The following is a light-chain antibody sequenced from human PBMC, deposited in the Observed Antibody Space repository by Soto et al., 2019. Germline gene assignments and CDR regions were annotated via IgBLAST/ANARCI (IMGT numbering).Light chain of an antibody. Sequence: QSALTQPASVSGSPGQSITISCTGTSSDVGRYNLVSRYQHHPGKAPKLMSYGDNKRPSGISNRFSGSRSGNTASLTISGLQAEDEADYHCCSYADGNTVVFGGGTQLTVL. V-gene: IGLV2-23*01. CDR3: CSYADGNTVV. CDR2: GDN. CDR1: SSDVGRYNL. J-gene: IGLJ2*01.